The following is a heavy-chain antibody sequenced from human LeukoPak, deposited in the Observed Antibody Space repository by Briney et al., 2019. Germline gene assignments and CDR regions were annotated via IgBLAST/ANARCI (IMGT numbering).Heavy chain of an antibody. V-gene: IGHV3-20*04. CDR3: ATHSYYYGSGSYPHYLDY. J-gene: IGHJ4*02. D-gene: IGHD3-10*01. CDR2: LNWNGGTI. Sequence: GGSLRLSCAASGFTFDDNGMSWVRQAPGKGLEWVSGLNWNGGTIGYADSVKGRFTISRGNAKNFLYLQMNSLRAEDTALYYCATHSYYYGSGSYPHYLDYWGQGTLVTVSS. CDR1: GFTFDDNG.